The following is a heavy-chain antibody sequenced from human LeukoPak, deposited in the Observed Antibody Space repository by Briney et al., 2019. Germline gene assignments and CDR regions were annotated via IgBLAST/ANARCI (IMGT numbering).Heavy chain of an antibody. V-gene: IGHV1-46*03. CDR2: INPSGGST. CDR3: ATRVRGVIAAGNYYYYYTDV. CDR1: GYTFTSYY. J-gene: IGHJ6*03. Sequence: ASVKVSCKASGYTFTSYYMHWVRQAPGQGLEWMGIINPSGGSTSYAQKFQGRVTMTRDTSTSTVYMELSSLRSEDTAVYYCATRVRGVIAAGNYYYYYTDVWAKGPRSPSP. D-gene: IGHD3-10*01.